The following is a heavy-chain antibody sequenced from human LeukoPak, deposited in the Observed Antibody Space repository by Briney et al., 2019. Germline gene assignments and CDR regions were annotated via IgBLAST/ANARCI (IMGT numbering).Heavy chain of an antibody. J-gene: IGHJ4*02. CDR3: ARDHTLDY. V-gene: IGHV3-30-3*01. CDR2: ISYDGSNK. Sequence: GGSLRLSCAASGFTFSSYAMHWVRQAPGKGLEWVAVISYDGSNKYYADSVKGRFTISRDNSKNTLYLQMNSLRAEDTAVYYCARDHTLDYWGQGTLVTVS. CDR1: GFTFSSYA.